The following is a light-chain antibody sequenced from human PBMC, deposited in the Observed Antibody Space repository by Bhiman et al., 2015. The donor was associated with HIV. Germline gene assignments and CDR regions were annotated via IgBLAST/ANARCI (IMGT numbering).Light chain of an antibody. CDR1: SIGSRS. V-gene: IGLV3-21*04. CDR3: QVWHTGSEYV. Sequence: SYELTQPPSVSVAPGKTARLTCGGNSIGSRSVHWYQQKPGQAPVLVIFYDSDRPSGIPERFSGSNSGKTATLTISRVEVGDEAEYYCQVWHTGSEYVFGGGTTLTVL. J-gene: IGLJ1*01. CDR2: YDS.